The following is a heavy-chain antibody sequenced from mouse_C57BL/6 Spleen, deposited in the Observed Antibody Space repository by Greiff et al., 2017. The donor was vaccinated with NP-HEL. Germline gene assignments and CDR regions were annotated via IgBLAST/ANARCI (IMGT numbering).Heavy chain of an antibody. CDR3: ARYGYYYGSSYEAMDY. CDR2: IRNKANGYTT. J-gene: IGHJ4*01. D-gene: IGHD1-1*01. V-gene: IGHV7-3*01. CDR1: GFTFTDYY. Sequence: EVKLMESGGGLVQPGGSLSLSCAASGFTFTDYYMSWVRQPPGKALEWLGFIRNKANGYTTEYSASVKGRFTISRDNSQSILYLQMNALRAEDSATYYCARYGYYYGSSYEAMDYWGQGTSVTVSS.